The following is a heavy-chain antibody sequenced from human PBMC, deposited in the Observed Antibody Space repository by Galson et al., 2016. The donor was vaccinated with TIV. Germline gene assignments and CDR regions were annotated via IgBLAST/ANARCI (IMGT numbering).Heavy chain of an antibody. CDR3: ARGRAADHAFDF. V-gene: IGHV1-18*01. D-gene: IGHD2-15*01. Sequence: SVKVSCKASGYSFTSYGIAWVRQAPGQGLAWMGWISNYNVNTKYAQKFQGRVTLTTDTAKSTVYMELRSLRFDDTAVYFCARGRAADHAFDFWGQGTMVTVSS. CDR1: GYSFTSYG. J-gene: IGHJ3*01. CDR2: ISNYNVNT.